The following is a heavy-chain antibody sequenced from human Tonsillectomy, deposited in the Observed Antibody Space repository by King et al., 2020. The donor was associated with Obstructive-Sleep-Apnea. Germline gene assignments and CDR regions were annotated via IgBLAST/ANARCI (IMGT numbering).Heavy chain of an antibody. Sequence: VQLVESGGGLVKPGGSLRLSCAASGFTFSSYSMNWVRQAPGKGLEWVSSITSSSTYIYYADSVKGRFTISRDNAKNSVYLQMNSLRAEDTAVYYCARAERGYCSSTSCYFWYFDLWGCGTLVTVSS. D-gene: IGHD2-2*01. CDR3: ARAERGYCSSTSCYFWYFDL. CDR1: GFTFSSYS. J-gene: IGHJ2*01. V-gene: IGHV3-21*01. CDR2: ITSSSTYI.